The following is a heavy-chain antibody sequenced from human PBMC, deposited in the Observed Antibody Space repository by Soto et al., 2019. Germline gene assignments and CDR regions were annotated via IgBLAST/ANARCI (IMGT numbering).Heavy chain of an antibody. CDR2: IWFDGSDA. Sequence: LRLSCAASGFAFSGYGMHWVRQAPGKGLEWVAFIWFDGSDALYSDSVKGRFSITRDNSKNTLFLQLNSLRGDDTAVYYCAREGYCSGGGCSGGMDVWGQGTTVTVSS. J-gene: IGHJ6*02. V-gene: IGHV3-33*01. CDR3: AREGYCSGGGCSGGMDV. CDR1: GFAFSGYG. D-gene: IGHD2-15*01.